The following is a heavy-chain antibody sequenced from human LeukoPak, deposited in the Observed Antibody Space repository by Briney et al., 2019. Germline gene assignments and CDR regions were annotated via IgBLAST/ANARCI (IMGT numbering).Heavy chain of an antibody. Sequence: GGSLRLSCAASGFTFSSYSMNWVRQAPGKGLEWVSSISSSSSYIYYADSVKGRFTISRDNAKNSLYLQMNSLRAEDTAVYYCARGYDSSGYFPDYWGQGTLVTVST. CDR2: ISSSSSYI. D-gene: IGHD3-22*01. CDR1: GFTFSSYS. J-gene: IGHJ4*02. V-gene: IGHV3-21*01. CDR3: ARGYDSSGYFPDY.